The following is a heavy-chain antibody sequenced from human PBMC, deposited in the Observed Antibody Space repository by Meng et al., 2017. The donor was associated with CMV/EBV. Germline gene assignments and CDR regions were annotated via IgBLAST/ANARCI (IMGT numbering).Heavy chain of an antibody. J-gene: IGHJ5*02. CDR2: IYWNDHK. D-gene: IGHD3-22*01. V-gene: IGHV2-5*01. Sequence: SGPTLVKPTQTLTLTCTFSGFSLRTRGVGVGWIRQPPGKALEWLALIYWNDHKPYSPFLKSSLTITKDTSKNQVVLTMTNMDPVDTATYYCAHRRYYYDSSGFDPWGQGTLVTVSS. CDR1: GFSLRTRGVG. CDR3: AHRRYYYDSSGFDP.